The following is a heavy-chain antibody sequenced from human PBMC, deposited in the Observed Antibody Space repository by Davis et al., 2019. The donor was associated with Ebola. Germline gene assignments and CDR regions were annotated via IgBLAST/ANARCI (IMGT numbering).Heavy chain of an antibody. V-gene: IGHV3-53*05. Sequence: GESLKISCAASGFTVSSNYMSWVRQAPGKGLEWVSVIYSDGSTYYADSVKGRFTISRDNSKNTLYLQMNSLRAEDTAVYYCARAQGAYSGYGTYYYYGMDVWGQGTTVTVSS. D-gene: IGHD5-12*01. CDR3: ARAQGAYSGYGTYYYYGMDV. J-gene: IGHJ6*02. CDR2: IYSDGST. CDR1: GFTVSSNY.